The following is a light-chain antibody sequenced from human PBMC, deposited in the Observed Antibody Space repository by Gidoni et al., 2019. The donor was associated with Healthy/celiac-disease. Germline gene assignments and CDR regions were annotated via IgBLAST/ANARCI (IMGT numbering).Light chain of an antibody. Sequence: EIVLTQSPATLSLSPGERATLSCRASQSVSSYLAWYQQKPGQAPRLLIYDASNRATGIPARFSGSGSGTDFTLTIRRLEPEDFAVYYCQQRSNWPPITFGPXTKVGIK. CDR1: QSVSSY. J-gene: IGKJ3*01. V-gene: IGKV3-11*01. CDR3: QQRSNWPPIT. CDR2: DAS.